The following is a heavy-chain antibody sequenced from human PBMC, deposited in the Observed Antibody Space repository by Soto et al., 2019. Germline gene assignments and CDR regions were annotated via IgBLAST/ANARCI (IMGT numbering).Heavy chain of an antibody. CDR1: GGSISSSSYY. CDR2: IYYSGST. Sequence: SETLSLTCTVSGGSISSSSYYWGWIRQPPGKGLEWIGSIYYSGSTYYNPSLKSRVTISVDTSKDQFSLKLSSVTAADTAVYYCARLEVLDGIEYWGQGTLVTVSS. J-gene: IGHJ4*02. V-gene: IGHV4-39*01. D-gene: IGHD2-8*01. CDR3: ARLEVLDGIEY.